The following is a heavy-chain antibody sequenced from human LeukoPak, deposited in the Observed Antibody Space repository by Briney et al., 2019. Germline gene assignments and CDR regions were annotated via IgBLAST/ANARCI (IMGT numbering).Heavy chain of an antibody. Sequence: GGSLRLSCAASGFTFSSYGMHWVRQAPGKGLEWVAVISYDGSNKYYADSVKGRFTISRDNSKNTLYLQMNSLRAEDTAVYYCARDGIAVAPEYFQHWGQGTLVTVSS. CDR2: ISYDGSNK. J-gene: IGHJ1*01. CDR1: GFTFSSYG. V-gene: IGHV3-30*03. D-gene: IGHD6-19*01. CDR3: ARDGIAVAPEYFQH.